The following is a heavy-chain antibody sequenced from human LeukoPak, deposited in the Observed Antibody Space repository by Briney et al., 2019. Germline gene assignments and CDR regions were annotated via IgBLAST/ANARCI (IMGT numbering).Heavy chain of an antibody. CDR3: AKDPDDSSGHYFDY. D-gene: IGHD3-22*01. Sequence: GGSLRLSCAASGFTFSSYGMHWVRQAPGKGLEWVAVISYVGSNKYYADSVKGRFTISRDNSKNTLYLQMNSLRAEDTAVYYCAKDPDDSSGHYFDYWGQGTLVTVSS. V-gene: IGHV3-30*18. CDR2: ISYVGSNK. J-gene: IGHJ4*02. CDR1: GFTFSSYG.